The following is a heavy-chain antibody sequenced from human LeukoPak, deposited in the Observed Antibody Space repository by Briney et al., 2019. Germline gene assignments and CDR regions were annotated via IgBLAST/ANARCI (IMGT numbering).Heavy chain of an antibody. CDR1: GGSISDYY. V-gene: IGHV4-59*08. J-gene: IGHJ5*02. CDR2: IHYSGST. Sequence: SETLSLTCTVSGGSISDYYWNWIRQPPGKGLEWIGNIHYSGSTNYNPSLKSRVTISVDTSSNQFSLTLHSVTAADTAVYYCARRLRAESDASPDNWIGPWGQGALVTVSS. D-gene: IGHD3-16*01. CDR3: ARRLRAESDASPDNWIGP.